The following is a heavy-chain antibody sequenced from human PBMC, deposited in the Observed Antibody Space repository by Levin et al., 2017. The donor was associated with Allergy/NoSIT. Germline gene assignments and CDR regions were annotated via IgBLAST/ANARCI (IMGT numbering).Heavy chain of an antibody. J-gene: IGHJ4*02. Sequence: HSGGSLRLSCVASEFTFSSHWMYWVRQAPGKGLVWVSDINEDGSSKRYADSVKGRFTVSRDNAKNTLFLEMNSLRAEDTAVYYCARDKRFTGRDGGFDYWGQGTLVIVSS. CDR1: EFTFSSHW. D-gene: IGHD1-1*01. V-gene: IGHV3-74*01. CDR2: INEDGSSK. CDR3: ARDKRFTGRDGGFDY.